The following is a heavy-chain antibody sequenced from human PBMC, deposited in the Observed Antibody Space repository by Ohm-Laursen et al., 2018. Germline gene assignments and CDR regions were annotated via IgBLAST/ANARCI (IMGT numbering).Heavy chain of an antibody. J-gene: IGHJ4*02. CDR3: AKYEQAFDY. CDR1: GFTFSSYA. V-gene: IGHV3-23*01. CDR2: IGGSGDST. Sequence: SLRLSCAATGFTFSSYAMSWVRQAPGKGLEWVSAIGGSGDSTYYADSVKGRFTISRDNSKNTLYLQMNSLRAEDTAVYYCAKYEQAFDYWGQGTLVTVSS. D-gene: IGHD3-16*01.